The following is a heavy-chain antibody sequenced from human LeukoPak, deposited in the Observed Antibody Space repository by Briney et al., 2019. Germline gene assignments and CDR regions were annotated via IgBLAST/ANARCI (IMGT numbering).Heavy chain of an antibody. CDR1: GFTFSSYG. Sequence: QPGGSLRLSCAASGFTFSSYGMHWVRQAPGKGLEWVAFIRYDGSNKYYADSVKGRFTISRDNSKNTLYLQMNSLRAEDTAVYYCAKIISSGYSMGGDYWGQGTLVTVSS. CDR3: AKIISSGYSMGGDY. J-gene: IGHJ4*02. CDR2: IRYDGSNK. V-gene: IGHV3-30*02. D-gene: IGHD3-22*01.